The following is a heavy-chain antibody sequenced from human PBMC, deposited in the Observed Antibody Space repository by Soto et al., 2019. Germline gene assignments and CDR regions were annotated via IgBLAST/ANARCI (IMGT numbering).Heavy chain of an antibody. CDR1: GVSISSGGYY. CDR3: ARGRYYDSSGYYFDY. D-gene: IGHD3-22*01. V-gene: IGHV4-31*03. J-gene: IGHJ4*02. Sequence: PSETLSLTCTVSGVSISSGGYYWSWIRQHPGKGLEWIGYIYYSGSTYYNPSLKSRVTISVDTSKNQFSLKLSSVTAADTAVYYCARGRYYDSSGYYFDYWGQGTLVTVSS. CDR2: IYYSGST.